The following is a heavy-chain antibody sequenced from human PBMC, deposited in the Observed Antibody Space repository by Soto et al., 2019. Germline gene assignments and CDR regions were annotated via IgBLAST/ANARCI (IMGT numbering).Heavy chain of an antibody. CDR1: RGSMSSYY. V-gene: IGHV4-59*01. CDR3: AGRVSGVTFDF. J-gene: IGHJ4*02. Sequence: SEPLSLTCTVSRGSMSSYYWSWIRQTPGKGLEWIGYIYYSGSTNYNPSLKSRVTISVDMSKNQFSLQLSSVTAADTAVYYCAGRVSGVTFDFWGQGTLVTVSS. CDR2: IYYSGST. D-gene: IGHD2-21*02.